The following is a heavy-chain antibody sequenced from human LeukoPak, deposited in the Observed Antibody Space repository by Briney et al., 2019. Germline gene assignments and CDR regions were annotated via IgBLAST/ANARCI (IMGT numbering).Heavy chain of an antibody. Sequence: GGSLRLSCAASGFTFSSYAMSWVRQAPGKGLEWVSAISGSGGSTYYADSVKGRFTISRDNAKNSLYLQMNSLRAEDTAVYYCAREFITLELRDWGQGTLVTVSS. J-gene: IGHJ4*02. CDR2: ISGSGGST. CDR1: GFTFSSYA. D-gene: IGHD1-7*01. V-gene: IGHV3-23*01. CDR3: AREFITLELRD.